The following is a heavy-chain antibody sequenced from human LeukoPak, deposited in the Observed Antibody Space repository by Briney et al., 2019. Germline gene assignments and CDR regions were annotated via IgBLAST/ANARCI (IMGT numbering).Heavy chain of an antibody. CDR3: ARPNALEYFQH. CDR2: IYYSGST. V-gene: IGHV4-39*07. CDR1: GGSISSSSYY. J-gene: IGHJ1*01. Sequence: SETLSLTCTVSGGSISSSSYYWGWIRQPPGKGLEWIGSIYYSGSTYYNPSLKSRVTISVDTSKNQFSLKLSSVTAADTAVYYCARPNALEYFQHWGQGTLVTVSS.